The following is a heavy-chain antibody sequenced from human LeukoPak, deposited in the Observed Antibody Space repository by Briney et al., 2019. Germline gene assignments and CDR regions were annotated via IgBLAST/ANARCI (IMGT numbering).Heavy chain of an antibody. CDR3: ARGSLDTGYCSSTSCYRAAFDI. CDR1: GGTFSSYA. J-gene: IGHJ3*02. V-gene: IGHV1-69*05. CDR2: IIPIFGTA. Sequence: ASVKASCKASGGTFSSYAVSWVRQAPGQGLEWMGGIIPIFGTANYAQKFQGRVTITTDESTSTAYMELSSLRSEDTAVYYCARGSLDTGYCSSTSCYRAAFDIWGQGTMVTVSS. D-gene: IGHD2-2*02.